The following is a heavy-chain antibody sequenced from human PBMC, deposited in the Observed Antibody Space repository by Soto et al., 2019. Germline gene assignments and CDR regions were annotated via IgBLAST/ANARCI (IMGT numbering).Heavy chain of an antibody. J-gene: IGHJ3*02. CDR1: GGSISSGGYY. CDR2: IYYSGST. Sequence: QVQLQESGPGLVKPSQTLSLTCTVSGGSISSGGYYWSWIRQHPGKGLEWIGYIYYSGSTYYNPSLKSRVTISVDTSKNQISLKLSSVTAADTAVYYCARGLTIFGVVLAFDIWGQGTMVTVSS. V-gene: IGHV4-31*03. CDR3: ARGLTIFGVVLAFDI. D-gene: IGHD3-3*01.